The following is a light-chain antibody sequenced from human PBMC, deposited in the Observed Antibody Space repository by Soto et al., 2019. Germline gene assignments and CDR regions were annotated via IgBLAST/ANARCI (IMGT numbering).Light chain of an antibody. J-gene: IGKJ1*01. CDR3: QQYNTFGM. CDR2: AAS. Sequence: DIQMTQSPSSLSASIGDSVTITCRASQTIIGYLNWYQQKPGKAPRLLINAASNLQSGVPSRFRGSGSETEFTLAISNLQPDDSATYYCQQYNTFGMFGQGTKVDIK. CDR1: QTIIGY. V-gene: IGKV1-39*01.